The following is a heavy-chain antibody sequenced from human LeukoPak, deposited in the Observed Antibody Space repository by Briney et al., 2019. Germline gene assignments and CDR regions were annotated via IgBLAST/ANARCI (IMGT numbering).Heavy chain of an antibody. CDR3: AREEHGGNHDY. J-gene: IGHJ4*02. Sequence: ASVKVSCKASGYTFTSYDINWVRQATGQGLEWMGWINAGNGNTKYSQKFQGRLTMTRDTSTSTVYMELSGLRSDNTAIYYCAREEHGGNHDYWGQGTLVTVTS. CDR1: GYTFTSYD. V-gene: IGHV1-8*01. CDR2: INAGNGNT. D-gene: IGHD4-23*01.